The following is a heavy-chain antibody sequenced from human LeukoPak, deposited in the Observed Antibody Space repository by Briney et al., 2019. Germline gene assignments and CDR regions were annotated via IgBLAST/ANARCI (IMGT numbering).Heavy chain of an antibody. CDR1: GGSISRYSYY. J-gene: IGHJ4*02. Sequence: SETLSLTCTVSGGSISRYSYYWGWIRQPPGKGLEWIGSIHYGGSTYYNASLKSRVTISVDTSKNQFSLKLSSVTDADTAVYFCARGYCSGGSCYESRGWFDYWGQGTLVTVSS. V-gene: IGHV4-39*07. CDR3: ARGYCSGGSCYESRGWFDY. CDR2: IHYGGST. D-gene: IGHD2-15*01.